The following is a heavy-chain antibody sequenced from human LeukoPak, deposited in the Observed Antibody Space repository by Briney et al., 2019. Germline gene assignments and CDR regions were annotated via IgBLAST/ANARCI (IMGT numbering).Heavy chain of an antibody. CDR2: IRSKANSYAT. D-gene: IGHD3-16*01. CDR1: GFTFSGSA. CDR3: AKDYAVGSIDY. V-gene: IGHV3-73*01. J-gene: IGHJ4*02. Sequence: PGGSLRLSCAASGFTFSGSAMHWVRQASGKGLEWVGRIRSKANSYATAYAASVKGRFTISRDDSKNTAYLQMNSLRAEDSAVYYCAKDYAVGSIDYWGQGTLVTVSS.